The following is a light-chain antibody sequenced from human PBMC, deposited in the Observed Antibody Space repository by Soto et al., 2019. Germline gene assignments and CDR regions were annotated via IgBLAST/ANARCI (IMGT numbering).Light chain of an antibody. CDR3: CSYTTSNTRQIV. J-gene: IGLJ1*01. Sequence: HSELTKAASGNGLPGQSSPISCNRTSSDVGGYNYVSWYQQHPGKAPKFMIYDVSNRPSGVSNRFSGSKSGNTASLTISGLQAEDEADYDCCSYTTSNTRQIVFGTGTKVTVL. V-gene: IGLV2-14*01. CDR1: SSDVGGYNY. CDR2: DVS.